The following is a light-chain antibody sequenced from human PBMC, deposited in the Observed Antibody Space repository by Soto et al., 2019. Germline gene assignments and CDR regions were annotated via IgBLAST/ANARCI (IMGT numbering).Light chain of an antibody. Sequence: DIVLTQSPGTLSLSPGERATLSCRASQNVSSSYLAWYQQKPGQAPRLLIYGASSRATGIPDRFSGSGSGTDFTLTVSRLEPEDFAVYYCQQYGSSPQTFGQGTKVDIK. CDR2: GAS. J-gene: IGKJ1*01. CDR3: QQYGSSPQT. V-gene: IGKV3-20*01. CDR1: QNVSSSY.